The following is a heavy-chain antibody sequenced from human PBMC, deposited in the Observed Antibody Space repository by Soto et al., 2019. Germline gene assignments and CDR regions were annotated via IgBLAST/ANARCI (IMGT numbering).Heavy chain of an antibody. CDR3: ARLPLAAAYSDANS. D-gene: IGHD6-13*01. V-gene: IGHV5-10-1*01. CDR2: IDPSDSYT. Sequence: GESLKISCKGSGYSFTSYWICWVRQMPGKGLEWMERIDPSDSYTNYSPSFQGHVTISADKSISTAYLHWSSLKASDTAMYFCARLPLAAAYSDANSWGQGTLVTVSS. CDR1: GYSFTSYW. J-gene: IGHJ4*02.